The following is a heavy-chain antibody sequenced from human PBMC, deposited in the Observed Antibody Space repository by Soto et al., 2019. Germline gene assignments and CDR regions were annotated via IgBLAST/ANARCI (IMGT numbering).Heavy chain of an antibody. D-gene: IGHD4-17*01. CDR3: AREKYDYGAAFDI. CDR1: GFTFISYG. J-gene: IGHJ3*02. Sequence: PGGSLRLSCAASGFTFISYGMHWVRQAPGKGLEWVAVIWYDGSNKYYADSVKGRFTISRDNSENTLYLQMNSLRAEDTAVYYCAREKYDYGAAFDIWGQGTMVTVSS. V-gene: IGHV3-33*01. CDR2: IWYDGSNK.